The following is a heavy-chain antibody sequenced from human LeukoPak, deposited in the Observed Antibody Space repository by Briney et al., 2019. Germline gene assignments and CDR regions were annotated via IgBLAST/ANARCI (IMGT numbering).Heavy chain of an antibody. CDR2: INVDGSIT. Sequence: GGSLRLSCAASGFTFSSYWMHWVRQAPGKGLVWVSRINVDGSITDYADSVRGRFTISRDNAKNTLYLQMDSLRVDDTAVYYCAKDPGPHTAFNWFDTWGQGTLVTVPS. CDR1: GFTFSSYW. J-gene: IGHJ5*02. CDR3: AKDPGPHTAFNWFDT. V-gene: IGHV3-74*01.